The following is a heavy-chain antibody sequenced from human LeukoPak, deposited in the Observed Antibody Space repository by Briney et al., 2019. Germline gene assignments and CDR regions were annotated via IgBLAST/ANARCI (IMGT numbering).Heavy chain of an antibody. CDR2: IYSGGST. J-gene: IGHJ4*02. CDR3: ARDEYPVRPRGVLDY. Sequence: GGSLRLSCAASGFTVSSNYMSWVRQAPGKGLEWVSVIYSGGSTYYADSVKGRFTISRDNSKNTLYLQMNSLRAEDTAVYYCARDEYPVRPRGVLDYWGQGTLVTVSS. V-gene: IGHV3-53*05. CDR1: GFTVSSNY. D-gene: IGHD3-10*01.